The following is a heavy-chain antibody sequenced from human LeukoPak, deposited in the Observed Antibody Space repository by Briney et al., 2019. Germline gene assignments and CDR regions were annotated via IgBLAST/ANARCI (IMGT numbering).Heavy chain of an antibody. J-gene: IGHJ4*02. Sequence: SQTLSLTCTVSGGSISSGGYYWSWIRQHPGKGLEWIGYIYYSGSTYYNPSLKSRVTISVDTSKNQFSLKLSSVTAADTAVYYCARTRAVAAQKRSYFDYWGQGTLVTVSS. CDR3: ARTRAVAAQKRSYFDY. CDR1: GGSISSGGYY. CDR2: IYYSGST. V-gene: IGHV4-31*03. D-gene: IGHD6-19*01.